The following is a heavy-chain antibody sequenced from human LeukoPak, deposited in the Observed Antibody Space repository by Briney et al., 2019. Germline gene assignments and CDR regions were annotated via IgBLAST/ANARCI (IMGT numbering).Heavy chain of an antibody. CDR2: IYTGGGR. Sequence: GGSLRLSCAASGFTVSSYDMNWVRQAPGKELEWVSVIYTGGGRYYADSVRGRFTISRDTSKNMVFPQMNSLRVEDMAVYYCARGIDYWGRGTLVTVSS. J-gene: IGHJ4*02. CDR3: ARGIDY. CDR1: GFTVSSYD. V-gene: IGHV3-53*01.